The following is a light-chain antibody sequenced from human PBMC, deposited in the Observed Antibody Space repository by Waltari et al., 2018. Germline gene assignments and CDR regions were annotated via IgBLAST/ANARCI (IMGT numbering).Light chain of an antibody. Sequence: NFMLTQPHPVSQSPRKTVTLTCTRLSGSIASCYAQWYQQRPGSAPTTVIYDDDLRPSGVPDRFSGSIDSSSNSASLTISGLKTEDEADYYCQSYDDTTNQVFGGGTKLTVL. CDR1: SGSIASCY. CDR2: DDD. CDR3: QSYDDTTNQV. V-gene: IGLV6-57*04. J-gene: IGLJ2*01.